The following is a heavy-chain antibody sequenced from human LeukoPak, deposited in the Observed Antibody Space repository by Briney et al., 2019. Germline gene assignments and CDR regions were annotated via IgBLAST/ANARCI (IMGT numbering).Heavy chain of an antibody. CDR1: GFTFSSYW. J-gene: IGHJ4*02. Sequence: GGSLRLSCAASGFTFSSYWMHWVRQAPGKGLVWVSRINSGGSSTSYADSVKGRFTISRDNAKNTLYLQMNSLRAEDTAVYYCARAGASTDYYGSGSFYYWGQGTLVTVSS. CDR2: INSGGSST. CDR3: ARAGASTDYYGSGSFYY. D-gene: IGHD3-10*01. V-gene: IGHV3-74*01.